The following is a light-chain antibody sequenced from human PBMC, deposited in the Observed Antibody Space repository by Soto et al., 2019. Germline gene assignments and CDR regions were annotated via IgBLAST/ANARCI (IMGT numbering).Light chain of an antibody. CDR3: MQGIP. V-gene: IGKV2-30*01. Sequence: VMTQSPLSLPVTLGQPASISCRSSHSLVYSDGNTYLNWFQQRPGQSPRHQIPKVSKRDSGLPVRFSGSGAGTDFILKISRVEDEAVGFYYWMQGIPFGGGTKVEIK. J-gene: IGKJ4*01. CDR2: KVS. CDR1: HSLVYSDGNTY.